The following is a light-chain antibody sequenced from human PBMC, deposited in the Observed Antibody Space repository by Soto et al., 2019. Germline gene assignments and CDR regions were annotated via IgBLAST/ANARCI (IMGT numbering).Light chain of an antibody. Sequence: EIVMTQSPATLPVSPGERVTLSCRASQSISSHVAWYQQKPGQAPRLLIYGASTRTTGIPARFSGSGSGTEFSLTISSLQSEDYAVYYCQQYDNWLTFGGGTKVEI. CDR3: QQYDNWLT. CDR1: QSISSH. V-gene: IGKV3-15*01. J-gene: IGKJ4*01. CDR2: GAS.